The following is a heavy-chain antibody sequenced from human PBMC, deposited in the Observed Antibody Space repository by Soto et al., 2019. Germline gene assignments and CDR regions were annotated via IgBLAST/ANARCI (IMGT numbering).Heavy chain of an antibody. J-gene: IGHJ6*03. CDR1: GFTFSSYS. CDR3: ARDRREQGGYMDV. Sequence: GGSLRLSCAASGFTFSSYSMNWVRQAPGKGLEWVSYISSSSSTIYYADSVKGRFTISRDNAKNSLYLQMNSLRAEDTAVYYCARDRREQGGYMDVWGKGTTVTVSS. CDR2: ISSSSSTI. V-gene: IGHV3-48*01.